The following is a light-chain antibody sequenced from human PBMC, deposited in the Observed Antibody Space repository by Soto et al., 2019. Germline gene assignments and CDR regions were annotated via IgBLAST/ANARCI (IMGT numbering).Light chain of an antibody. J-gene: IGLJ3*02. Sequence: QSALTQPASVSGSPGQSITISCTGTSSDVVGYDHVSWYQQHPGKAPKLIIYDVTVRPSGISPRFSGSKSDNTASLAVSGLQPEGEADYYCSSYTNKDTLLFGGGTKVTVL. CDR1: SSDVVGYDH. CDR3: SSYTNKDTLL. V-gene: IGLV2-14*03. CDR2: DVT.